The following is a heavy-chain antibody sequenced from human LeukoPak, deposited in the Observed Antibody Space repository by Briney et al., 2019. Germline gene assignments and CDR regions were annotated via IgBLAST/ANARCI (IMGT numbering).Heavy chain of an antibody. V-gene: IGHV3-7*01. CDR3: ARVATTSSKWSLDY. D-gene: IGHD2-2*01. Sequence: GGSLRLSCAASGFTFSNYWMNWVRQAPGKGLECLANIKQDGSETYYADSVKGRFTISRDIAKSTLYLQMNSLRAEDTAVYYCARVATTSSKWSLDYWGQGTLVTVSS. CDR1: GFTFSNYW. CDR2: IKQDGSET. J-gene: IGHJ4*02.